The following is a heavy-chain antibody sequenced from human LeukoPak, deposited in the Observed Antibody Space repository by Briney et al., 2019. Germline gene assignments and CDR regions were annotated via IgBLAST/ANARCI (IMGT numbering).Heavy chain of an antibody. CDR2: IYYSGST. V-gene: IGHV4-59*01. Sequence: SETLSLTCTVSGGSISSYYWSWTRQPPGKGLEWIGYIYYSGSTNYNPSLKSRVTISVDTSKNQFSLKLSSVTAADTAVYYCARGGAHSPFDYWGQGTLVTVSS. CDR1: GGSISSYY. CDR3: ARGGAHSPFDY. D-gene: IGHD3-16*01. J-gene: IGHJ4*02.